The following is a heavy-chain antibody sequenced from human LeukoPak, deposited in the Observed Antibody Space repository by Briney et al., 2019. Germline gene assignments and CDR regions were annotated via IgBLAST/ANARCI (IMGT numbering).Heavy chain of an antibody. CDR2: IYYSGST. CDR3: ARHTMVRGVMGVDY. Sequence: SETLSLTCTVSGGSISSYYWSWIRQPPGKGLEWIGYIYYSGSTNYSPSLKSRVAISVDTSKNQFSLKLSSVTAADTAVYYCARHTMVRGVMGVDYWGQGTLVTVSS. J-gene: IGHJ4*02. V-gene: IGHV4-59*08. D-gene: IGHD3-10*01. CDR1: GGSISSYY.